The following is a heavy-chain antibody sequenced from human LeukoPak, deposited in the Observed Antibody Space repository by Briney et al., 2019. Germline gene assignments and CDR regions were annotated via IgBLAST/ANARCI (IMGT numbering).Heavy chain of an antibody. CDR2: IYSDGST. J-gene: IGHJ5*02. D-gene: IGHD1-26*01. CDR3: ARTQGVVGAADS. CDR1: GFTVSSNY. Sequence: GGSLRLSCAASGFTVSSNYMSWVLQAPGKGLEWVSVIYSDGSTYYADSVKGRFTISRDNPKNTLYLQMNSLRAEDTAVYYCARTQGVVGAADSWGQGTLVTVSS. V-gene: IGHV3-53*01.